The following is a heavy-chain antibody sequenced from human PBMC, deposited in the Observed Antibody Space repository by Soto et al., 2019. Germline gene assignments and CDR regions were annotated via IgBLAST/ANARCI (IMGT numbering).Heavy chain of an antibody. V-gene: IGHV4-61*01. CDR2: VYYSGST. CDR1: GASVSSATYY. D-gene: IGHD5-18*01. J-gene: IGHJ6*02. Sequence: SETLSLTCTVSGASVSSATYYWNWIRQPPGKPLEWIGYVYYSGSTNYNPSLKSRVTISLDTSKDQFSLKLSSVTAADTAVYYCARELVDTAMVTNYGMDVWGQGTTVTVSS. CDR3: ARELVDTAMVTNYGMDV.